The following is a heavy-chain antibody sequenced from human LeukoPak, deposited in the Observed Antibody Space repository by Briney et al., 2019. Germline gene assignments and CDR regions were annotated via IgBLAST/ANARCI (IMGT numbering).Heavy chain of an antibody. CDR1: GDSVSSNSAA. CDR2: TYYRSKWYN. CDR3: ASQGALGHIDY. J-gene: IGHJ4*02. D-gene: IGHD3-3*02. Sequence: SQTLSLTCAIPGDSVSSNSAAWHWVRQAPSRGLEWLGRTYYRSKWYNDYEESVKSRITINPDTSKNQFSLQLNSVTPEDTAVYYCASQGALGHIDYWGQGTLVTVSS. V-gene: IGHV6-1*01.